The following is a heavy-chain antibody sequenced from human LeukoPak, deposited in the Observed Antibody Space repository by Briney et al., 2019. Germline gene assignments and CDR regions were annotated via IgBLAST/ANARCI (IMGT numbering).Heavy chain of an antibody. CDR3: AKDVGTTVTTSDY. J-gene: IGHJ4*02. Sequence: GGSLRLSCAASGFTFSNFAVSWVRQAPGRGLEWVSTISGSGGSTYYADSVKGRFTISRDNSKNTLYLQMNSPRAEDTAVYYCAKDVGTTVTTSDYWGQGTLVTVSS. CDR1: GFTFSNFA. V-gene: IGHV3-23*01. CDR2: ISGSGGST. D-gene: IGHD4-17*01.